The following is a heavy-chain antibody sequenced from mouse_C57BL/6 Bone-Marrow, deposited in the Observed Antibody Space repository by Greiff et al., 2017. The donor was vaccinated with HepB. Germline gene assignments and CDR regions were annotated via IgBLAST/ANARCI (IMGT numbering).Heavy chain of an antibody. Sequence: EVKLEESGGGLVQPGGSMKLSCVASGFTFSNYWMNWVRQSPEKGLEWVAQLRLKSDNYATHYAESVKGRFTISRDDSKSSVYLQMNNLRAEDTGIYYCTVLSYYGYWYFDVWGTGTTVTVSS. CDR3: TVLSYYGYWYFDV. CDR2: LRLKSDNYAT. D-gene: IGHD1-1*01. V-gene: IGHV6-3*01. CDR1: GFTFSNYW. J-gene: IGHJ1*03.